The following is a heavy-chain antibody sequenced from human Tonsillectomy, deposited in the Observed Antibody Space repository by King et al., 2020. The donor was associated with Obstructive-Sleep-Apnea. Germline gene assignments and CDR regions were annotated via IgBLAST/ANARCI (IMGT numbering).Heavy chain of an antibody. CDR2: ISYSGTT. V-gene: IGHV4-59*01. Sequence: QLQESGPGLVKPSETLSLTCTVSGGSISSYYWSWIRQPPGKGLEWTGYISYSGTTNYNPSLKGRITISVDTSKNQFSLKLTSVTAADTAVYYCARAPYYYDTSGYYFHFDYWGQGTPVTVSS. D-gene: IGHD3-22*01. CDR3: ARAPYYYDTSGYYFHFDY. J-gene: IGHJ4*02. CDR1: GGSISSYY.